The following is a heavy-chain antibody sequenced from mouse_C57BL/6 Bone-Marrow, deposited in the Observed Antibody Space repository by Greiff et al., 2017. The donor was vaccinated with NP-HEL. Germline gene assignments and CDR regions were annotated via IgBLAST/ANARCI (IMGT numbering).Heavy chain of an antibody. V-gene: IGHV1-64*01. J-gene: IGHJ2*01. D-gene: IGHD2-1*01. Sequence: VQLQQSGAELVKPGASVKLSCKASGYTFTSYWMHWVKQRPGQGLEWIGMIHPNSGSTNYNEKFKSKATLTVDKSSSTAYMQLSSLTSEDSAVYYCAVYYGNYLDYWGQGTTLTVSS. CDR2: IHPNSGST. CDR3: AVYYGNYLDY. CDR1: GYTFTSYW.